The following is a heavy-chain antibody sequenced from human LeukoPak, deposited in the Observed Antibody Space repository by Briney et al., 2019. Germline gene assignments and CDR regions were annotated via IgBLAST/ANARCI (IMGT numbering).Heavy chain of an antibody. CDR3: ARGAEYYDFWSGSTLYYFDY. Sequence: GGSLRLSCAASGFTVSSNYMSWVRQAPGKGLEWVSVIYSGVSTYYADSVKGRFTISRDNSKNTLYLQMNSLRAEDTAVYYCARGAEYYDFWSGSTLYYFDYWGQGTLVTVSS. V-gene: IGHV3-66*02. CDR2: IYSGVST. CDR1: GFTVSSNY. D-gene: IGHD3-3*01. J-gene: IGHJ4*02.